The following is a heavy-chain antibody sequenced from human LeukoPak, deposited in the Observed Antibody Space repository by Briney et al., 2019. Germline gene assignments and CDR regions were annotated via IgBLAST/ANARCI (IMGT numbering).Heavy chain of an antibody. CDR2: IYYSGST. J-gene: IGHJ4*02. Sequence: PSETLSLTCTVSGGSISSYYWSWIRQPPGKGLEWIGYIYYSGSTNYNPSLKSRVTISVDTSKNQFSLKLSSVTAADTAVYYCAGGRLRFLEWLFLYWGQGTLVTVSS. V-gene: IGHV4-59*01. D-gene: IGHD3-3*01. CDR1: GGSISSYY. CDR3: AGGRLRFLEWLFLY.